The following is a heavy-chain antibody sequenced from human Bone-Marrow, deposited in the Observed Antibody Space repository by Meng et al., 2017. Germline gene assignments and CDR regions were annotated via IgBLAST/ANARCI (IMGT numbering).Heavy chain of an antibody. D-gene: IGHD5-24*01. CDR3: ARVETATTNPYFDY. Sequence: QVQVQQWGAGLLKPSETLSLTCAVYGGSFSGYYWSWIRQPPGKGLEWIGEINHSGSTNYNPSLKSRVTISVDTSKNQFSLKLSSVTAADTAVYYCARVETATTNPYFDYWGQGTLVTVSS. CDR1: GGSFSGYY. J-gene: IGHJ4*02. V-gene: IGHV4-34*01. CDR2: INHSGST.